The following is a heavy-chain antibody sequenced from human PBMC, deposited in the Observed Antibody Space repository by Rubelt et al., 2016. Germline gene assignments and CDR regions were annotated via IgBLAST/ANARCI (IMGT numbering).Heavy chain of an antibody. Sequence: VRQAPGKGLEWVGRIKSKTDGGTTDYAAPVKGRFTISRDDSKNTLYLQMNSLKTEDTAVYYCTTEPGRRGYCSSTSCYTYFDYWGQGTLVTVSS. V-gene: IGHV3-15*01. CDR2: IKSKTDGGTT. CDR3: TTEPGRRGYCSSTSCYTYFDY. J-gene: IGHJ4*02. D-gene: IGHD2-2*02.